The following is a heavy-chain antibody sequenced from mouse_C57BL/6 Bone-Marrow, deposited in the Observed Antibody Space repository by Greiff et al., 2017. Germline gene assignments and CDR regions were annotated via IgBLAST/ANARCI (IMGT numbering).Heavy chain of an antibody. CDR3: SRQVTTVLATKYFDV. J-gene: IGHJ1*03. D-gene: IGHD1-1*01. CDR1: GFTFSSYT. Sequence: EVKLMESGGGLVKPGGSLKLSCAASGFTFSSYTMSWVRQTPEKRLQWVAAISGGGGNTYYPDSVKGRFTISGDNDTNTLYLQLSSLRSEDTALYYCSRQVTTVLATKYFDVWGTGTTVTVSS. V-gene: IGHV5-9*01. CDR2: ISGGGGNT.